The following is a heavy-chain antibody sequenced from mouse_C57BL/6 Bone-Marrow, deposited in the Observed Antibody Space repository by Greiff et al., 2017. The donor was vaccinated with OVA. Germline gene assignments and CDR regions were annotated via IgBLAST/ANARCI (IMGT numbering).Heavy chain of an antibody. J-gene: IGHJ3*01. V-gene: IGHV2-9-1*01. CDR2: IWTGGGT. CDR3: ASSSWFAY. D-gene: IGHD1-1*01. CDR1: GFSFTSYA. Sequence: VQLQQSGPGLVVRSPSPSTTCTVSGFSFTSYAISWVRQPPGKGLEWLGVIWTGGGTNYNSALKSRLSISKDNSKSQVFLKMNSLQTDDTARYYCASSSWFAYWGQGTLVTVSA.